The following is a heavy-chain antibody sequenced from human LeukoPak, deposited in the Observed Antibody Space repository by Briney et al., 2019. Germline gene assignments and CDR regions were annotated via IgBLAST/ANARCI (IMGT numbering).Heavy chain of an antibody. V-gene: IGHV4-59*01. D-gene: IGHD2-2*01. CDR2: IYYSGST. Sequence: PSETLSLTCTVSGGSISSYYWSWIRQPPGKGLEWIGYIYYSGSTNYNPSLKSRVTISVDTSKNQFSLKLSSVTAADTAVFYCARETAPADIWGRWNYFDNWGQGTLVTVSS. J-gene: IGHJ4*02. CDR1: GGSISSYY. CDR3: ARETAPADIWGRWNYFDN.